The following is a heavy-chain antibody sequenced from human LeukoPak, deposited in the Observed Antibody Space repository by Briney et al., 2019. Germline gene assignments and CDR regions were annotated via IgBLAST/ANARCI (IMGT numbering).Heavy chain of an antibody. V-gene: IGHV3-48*02. CDR1: GFTFTSHS. J-gene: IGHJ4*02. CDR3: ARVRGTALVNMYFDY. CDR2: ITSSTTTI. Sequence: GGSLRLSCATSGFTFTSHSMNWVRQAPGKGLEWVSFITSSTTTIYYADSVKGRFTISRDNAKNSLYLQMNSLRDEDTAIYYCARVRGTALVNMYFDYWSQGTLVTVSS. D-gene: IGHD2-21*02.